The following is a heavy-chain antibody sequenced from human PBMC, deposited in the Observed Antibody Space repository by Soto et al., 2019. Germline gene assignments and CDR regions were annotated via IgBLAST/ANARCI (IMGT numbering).Heavy chain of an antibody. CDR1: GFTFSSYA. V-gene: IGHV3-30-3*01. CDR2: ISYDGSNK. D-gene: IGHD4-4*01. J-gene: IGHJ2*01. Sequence: QVQLVESGGGVVQPGRSLRLSCAASGFTFSSYAMHWVRQAPGKGLEWVAVISYDGSNKYYADSVKGRFTISRDNSKNTLYLQMNSLRTEDTAVYYCARPLWRDDYNWGYFDLWGRGPLVTVYS. CDR3: ARPLWRDDYNWGYFDL.